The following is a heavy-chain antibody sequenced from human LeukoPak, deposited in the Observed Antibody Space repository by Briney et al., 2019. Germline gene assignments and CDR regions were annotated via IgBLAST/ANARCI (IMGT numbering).Heavy chain of an antibody. CDR3: ARDLVGYSDYGGLAY. CDR1: GFTFSRYW. CDR2: IKQDGSAK. V-gene: IGHV3-7*01. J-gene: IGHJ4*02. D-gene: IGHD4-11*01. Sequence: GGSPRLSCAASGFTFSRYWMSWVRQAPGKGLEWVANIKQDGSAKYYVDSAKGRFTISRDNAKNSLYLQMNSLRAEDTAVYYCARDLVGYSDYGGLAYWGQGTLVTVSS.